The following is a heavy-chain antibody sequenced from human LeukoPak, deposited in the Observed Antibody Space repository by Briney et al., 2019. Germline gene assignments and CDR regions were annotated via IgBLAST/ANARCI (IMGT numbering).Heavy chain of an antibody. CDR3: ARSYPAHNHFDI. D-gene: IGHD1-1*01. Sequence: GESLKISRQGSGSRFTSYWIGWVRQLPGKGLEWMGIIYPGDSDTRYSPSFQGQVTISADKSISTAYLQWSSLKASDTAMYYCARSYPAHNHFDIWGQGTMVTVPS. CDR1: GSRFTSYW. V-gene: IGHV5-51*01. CDR2: IYPGDSDT. J-gene: IGHJ3*02.